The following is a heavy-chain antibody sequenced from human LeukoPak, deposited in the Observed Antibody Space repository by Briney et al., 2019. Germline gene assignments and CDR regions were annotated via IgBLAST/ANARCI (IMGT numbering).Heavy chain of an antibody. Sequence: GASVKVSCKASGGTFSSYAIIWVRQAPGQGLEWMGGIIPIFGTANYAQKFQGRVTITTDESTSTAYMELSSLRSEDTAVYYCAINPLGYCTNGVCPHDYYYYMDVWGQGTLVTVSS. V-gene: IGHV1-69*05. CDR2: IIPIFGTA. CDR3: AINPLGYCTNGVCPHDYYYYMDV. CDR1: GGTFSSYA. D-gene: IGHD2-8*01. J-gene: IGHJ6*03.